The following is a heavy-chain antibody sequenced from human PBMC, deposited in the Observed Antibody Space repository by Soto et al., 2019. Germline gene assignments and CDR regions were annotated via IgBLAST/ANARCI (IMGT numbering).Heavy chain of an antibody. J-gene: IGHJ6*04. Sequence: SETLSLTCTVSGGSISSYYWSWIRQPPGKGLEWIGYIYYSGSTNYNPSLKSRVTISVDTSKNQFSLKLSSVTAADTAVYYCARDVPSAEGAFSDVWGKGTTVTVSS. CDR1: GGSISSYY. CDR3: ARDVPSAEGAFSDV. CDR2: IYYSGST. V-gene: IGHV4-59*01. D-gene: IGHD3-16*01.